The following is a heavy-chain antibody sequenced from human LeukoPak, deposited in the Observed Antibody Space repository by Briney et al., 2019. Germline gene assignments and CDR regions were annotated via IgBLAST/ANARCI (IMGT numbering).Heavy chain of an antibody. V-gene: IGHV3-23*01. CDR1: GFTFSSYA. D-gene: IGHD2-2*01. CDR2: ISGSGGST. J-gene: IGHJ4*02. Sequence: GGSLRLSCAASGFTFSSYAMSWVRQAPGKGLEWVSAISGSGGSTYYADSVKGRFTISRDNSKNTLYLQMNSPRAEDTAVYYCARLYEYQLHEGRYWGQGTLVTVSS. CDR3: ARLYEYQLHEGRY.